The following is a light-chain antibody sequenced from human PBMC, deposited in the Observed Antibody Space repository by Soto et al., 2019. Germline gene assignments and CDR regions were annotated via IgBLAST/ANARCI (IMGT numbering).Light chain of an antibody. CDR1: SSDVGGYNY. CDR3: TAYTSTTTYV. Sequence: QSALTQPASVSGSPGQSITISCTGTSSDVGGYNYVSWYQQHPGKAPKLMIYEVSNRPSGVSNRFSGSKSGNTASLTISGLQAEDEADYYCTAYTSTTTYVFGNGT. J-gene: IGLJ1*01. CDR2: EVS. V-gene: IGLV2-14*01.